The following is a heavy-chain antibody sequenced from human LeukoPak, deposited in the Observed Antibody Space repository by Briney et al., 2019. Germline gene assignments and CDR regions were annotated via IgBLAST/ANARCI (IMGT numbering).Heavy chain of an antibody. CDR1: GYTFTGYY. CDR2: INPNSGGT. J-gene: IGHJ5*02. V-gene: IGHV1-2*02. CDR3: VSPSPAYYYDSSGWS. Sequence: ASVKVSCKASGYTFTGYYMHWVRQAPGQGLGWMGWINPNSGGTNYAQKFQGRVTMTRDTSIRTAYMELSRLRSDDTAVYYCVSPSPAYYYDSSGWSWGQGTLVTVSS. D-gene: IGHD3-22*01.